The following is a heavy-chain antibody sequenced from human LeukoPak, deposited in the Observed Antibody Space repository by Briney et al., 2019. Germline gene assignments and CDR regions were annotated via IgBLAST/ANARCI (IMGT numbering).Heavy chain of an antibody. J-gene: IGHJ4*02. CDR2: IYGGCST. CDR3: ARLMVRGVWGHYFDY. V-gene: IGHV3-53*01. CDR1: GFTVSSNY. D-gene: IGHD3-10*01. Sequence: GGSLRLSCAASGFTVSSNYMSWVRQAPGKGLEWVSVIYGGCSTYYADSVKGRFTISRDNSKNTLYLPMNSLRAEDTAVYYCARLMVRGVWGHYFDYWGQGTLVTVSS.